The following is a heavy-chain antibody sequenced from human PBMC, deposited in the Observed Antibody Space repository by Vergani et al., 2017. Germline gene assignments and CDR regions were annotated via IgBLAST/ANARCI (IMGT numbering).Heavy chain of an antibody. CDR1: GGFLSSGGYS. D-gene: IGHD3-22*01. J-gene: IGHJ4*02. Sequence: QLQLQESGSGLVKPSQTLSLTCAVSGGFLSSGGYSWSWIRQPPGKGLEWIGYIYHSGSTYYNPSLKSRVTISVDRSKNQFSLKLCSVTAADTAVYCCARGHDSSVYYYDYWGRGTLVTVSS. CDR3: ARGHDSSVYYYDY. CDR2: IYHSGST. V-gene: IGHV4-30-2*01.